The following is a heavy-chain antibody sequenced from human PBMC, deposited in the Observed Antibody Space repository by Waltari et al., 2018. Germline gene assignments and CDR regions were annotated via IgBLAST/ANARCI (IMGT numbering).Heavy chain of an antibody. J-gene: IGHJ4*02. Sequence: QVQLVQSGTEVKKPGASVRVSCQASGYTFSDYHLHWVRPSPGPGFEWMGGINPKNGDTSYAQNFLGRVTMTRETAINTAYMDLSGLRSDDAAVFYCARDPGPIVGAPDFWGQGTLVTVSS. V-gene: IGHV1-2*02. CDR1: GYTFSDYH. CDR3: ARDPGPIVGAPDF. CDR2: INPKNGDT. D-gene: IGHD1-26*01.